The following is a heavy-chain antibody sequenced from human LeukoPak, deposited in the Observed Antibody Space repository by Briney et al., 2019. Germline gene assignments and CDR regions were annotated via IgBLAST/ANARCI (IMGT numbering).Heavy chain of an antibody. Sequence: ASVKVSCEASGYTFTGYYMHWVRQAPGQGLEWMGWINPNSGGTNYAQKFQGRVTMTRDTSISTAYMELSRLRSDDTAVYYCARAIRRGVGTSCYGYWGQGTLVTVSS. CDR1: GYTFTGYY. J-gene: IGHJ4*02. V-gene: IGHV1-2*02. CDR2: INPNSGGT. CDR3: ARAIRRGVGTSCYGY. D-gene: IGHD2-2*01.